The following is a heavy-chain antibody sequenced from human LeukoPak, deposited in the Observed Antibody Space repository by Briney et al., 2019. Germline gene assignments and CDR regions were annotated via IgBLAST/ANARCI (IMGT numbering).Heavy chain of an antibody. J-gene: IGHJ1*01. CDR1: GFTFSSYW. D-gene: IGHD3-22*01. CDR2: IKSDGST. Sequence: PGGSLRLSCAASGFTFSSYWMHWVRHAPGKGLVWVSCIKSDGSTNYADSVKGRFTISRDNAKNTVSLQRNSLRAEDTGVYYCARAPSEIGGYYPEYIRHWGQGTLVTVSS. V-gene: IGHV3-74*01. CDR3: ARAPSEIGGYYPEYIRH.